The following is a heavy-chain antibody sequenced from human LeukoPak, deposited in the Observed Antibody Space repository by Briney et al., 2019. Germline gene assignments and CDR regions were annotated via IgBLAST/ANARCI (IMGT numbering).Heavy chain of an antibody. V-gene: IGHV4-4*07. J-gene: IGHJ4*02. CDR1: GGSISNYY. CDR3: ARRLRTYYYGSGSYYDY. CDR2: ISNRGST. D-gene: IGHD3-10*01. Sequence: SETLSLTCTVSGGSISNYYWSWIRQPAGKGLEWIGRISNRGSTNYNPSLKSRVTISVDTSKNQFSLKLSSVTAADTAVYYCARRLRTYYYGSGSYYDYWGQGTLVTVSS.